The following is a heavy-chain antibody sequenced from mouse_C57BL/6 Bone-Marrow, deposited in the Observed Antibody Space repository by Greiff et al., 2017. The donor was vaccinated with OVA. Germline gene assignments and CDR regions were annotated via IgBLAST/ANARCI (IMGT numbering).Heavy chain of an antibody. J-gene: IGHJ3*01. CDR2: ISYDGSN. Sequence: ESGPGLVKPSQSLSLTCSVTGYSITSGYYWNWIRQFPGNKLEWMGYISYDGSNKYNPSLKNRISITRATSKNQFFLKLNSVTTEDTATYYGARCPLFPWFAYWGQGTLVTVSA. D-gene: IGHD6-1*01. CDR1: GYSITSGYY. V-gene: IGHV3-6*01. CDR3: ARCPLFPWFAY.